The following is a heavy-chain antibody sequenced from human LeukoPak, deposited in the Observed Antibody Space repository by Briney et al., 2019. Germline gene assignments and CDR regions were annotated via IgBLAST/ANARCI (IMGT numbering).Heavy chain of an antibody. CDR3: ARGSKVYYYDSSGYLKY. CDR1: GYTFTGYY. V-gene: IGHV1-2*02. J-gene: IGHJ4*02. D-gene: IGHD3-22*01. CDR2: INPNSGGT. Sequence: ASVKVSCKASGYTFTGYYMHWVRQAPGQGLEWMGWINPNSGGTNYAQKFQGRVTMTRDTSISTAYMELSRLRSDDTAVYYCARGSKVYYYDSSGYLKYWGQGTLVTVSS.